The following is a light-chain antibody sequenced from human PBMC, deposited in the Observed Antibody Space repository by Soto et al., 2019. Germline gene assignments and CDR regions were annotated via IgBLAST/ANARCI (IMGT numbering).Light chain of an antibody. V-gene: IGKV2-28*01. CDR3: MQATHFPWT. J-gene: IGKJ1*01. CDR1: QSLLHSNGYNY. CDR2: LGS. Sequence: DIVMTQSPLSLPVTPGEPASISCRSSQSLLHSNGYNYLDWYLQKPGQSPQLLIYLGSNRASGVPDRFSGSGSGTDFTLKISRVEAEDVGVYYCMQATHFPWTFGQGTKVDIK.